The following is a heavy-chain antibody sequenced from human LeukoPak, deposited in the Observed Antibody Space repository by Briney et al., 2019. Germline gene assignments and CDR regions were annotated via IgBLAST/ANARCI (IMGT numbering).Heavy chain of an antibody. V-gene: IGHV3-33*06. Sequence: GGSLRLSCAASGFTFSSYGMHWVRQAPGKGQEWVAVIWYDGSNKYYADSVKGRFTISRDNSKNTLYLQMNSLRAEDTAVYYCAKDCYDFWSGYEGYYFDYWGQGTLVTVSS. CDR3: AKDCYDFWSGYEGYYFDY. CDR1: GFTFSSYG. J-gene: IGHJ4*02. D-gene: IGHD3-3*01. CDR2: IWYDGSNK.